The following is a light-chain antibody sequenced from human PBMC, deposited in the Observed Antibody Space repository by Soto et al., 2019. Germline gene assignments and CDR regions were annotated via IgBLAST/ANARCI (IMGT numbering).Light chain of an antibody. CDR1: SSNIGAGYD. CDR2: GNS. Sequence: QSVLTQPPSVSGAPGQRVTISCTGSSSNIGAGYDVHWYQQLPGTAPKLLIYGNSNRPSGVPDRFSGSKSGTSASLAITGLQAEDEADYYCQSYDSSLSGYRHVVFGGGTKLTVL. J-gene: IGLJ2*01. V-gene: IGLV1-40*01. CDR3: QSYDSSLSGYRHVV.